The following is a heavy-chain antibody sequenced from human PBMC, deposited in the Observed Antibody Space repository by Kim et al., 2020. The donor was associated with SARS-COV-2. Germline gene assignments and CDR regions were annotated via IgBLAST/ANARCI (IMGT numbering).Heavy chain of an antibody. V-gene: IGHV3-23*01. CDR1: GLTFRRYV. J-gene: IGHJ4*02. CDR2: ISYSGGSK. Sequence: GGSLRLSCAASGLTFRRYVMTWVRQAPGKGLEWVSSISYSGGSKYYADSVKGRFTISRDNSKNTLYLQMNSLRAEDTALYYCATLGVTSWGTIDFWGQGTLVTVSS. D-gene: IGHD1-26*01. CDR3: ATLGVTSWGTIDF.